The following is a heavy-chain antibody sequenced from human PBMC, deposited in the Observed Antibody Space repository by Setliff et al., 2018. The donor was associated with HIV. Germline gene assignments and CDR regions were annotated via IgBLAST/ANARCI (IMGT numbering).Heavy chain of an antibody. CDR2: IIPIFGTT. Sequence: SVKVSCKTSGRSFSSYAVSWVRQAPGQGLEWMGGIIPIFGTTNYAQKFQGSVTITADESASTVYMELSSLRSEDTALYYCARDGLLVAGIRFDYWGQGTLVTVSS. V-gene: IGHV1-69*13. CDR1: GRSFSSYA. J-gene: IGHJ4*01. D-gene: IGHD6-19*01. CDR3: ARDGLLVAGIRFDY.